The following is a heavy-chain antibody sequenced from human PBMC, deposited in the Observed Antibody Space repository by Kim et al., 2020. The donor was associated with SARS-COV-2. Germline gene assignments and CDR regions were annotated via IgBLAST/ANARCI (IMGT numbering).Heavy chain of an antibody. V-gene: IGHV5-51*01. D-gene: IGHD4-17*01. CDR3: ARTPMTTSYYYGMDV. J-gene: IGHJ6*02. Sequence: GESLKISCKGSGYSFTSYWIGWVRQMPGKGLEWIGNIYPGDSDTRYSPSFQSQVTISADKSISTAYLQWSSLKTSDTAMYYCARTPMTTSYYYGMDVWGQGTTVTVSS. CDR2: IYPGDSDT. CDR1: GYSFTSYW.